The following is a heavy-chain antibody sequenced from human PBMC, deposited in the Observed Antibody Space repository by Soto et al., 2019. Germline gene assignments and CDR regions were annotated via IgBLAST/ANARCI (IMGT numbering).Heavy chain of an antibody. CDR1: GFTVSNNY. Sequence: EVQLVESGGGLVQPGGSLRLSCAASGFTVSNNYLNWVRQAPGKGLEWVSVIYSGGSTYYADSVKGRFTISRDNSKNTLYLQMNSLRAEDTAVYYCARGITGATGGGAFDIWGRGTMVTVSS. V-gene: IGHV3-66*01. CDR3: ARGITGATGGGAFDI. J-gene: IGHJ3*02. CDR2: IYSGGST. D-gene: IGHD1-20*01.